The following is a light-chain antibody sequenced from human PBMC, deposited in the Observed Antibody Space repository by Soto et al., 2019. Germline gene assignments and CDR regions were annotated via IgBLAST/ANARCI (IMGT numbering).Light chain of an antibody. J-gene: IGLJ1*01. CDR3: ATWDDSRNGYV. V-gene: IGLV1-44*01. CDR1: ISNIGSNT. CDR2: DND. Sequence: QSVLSEPPSSSGTPGRRVTISAYGSISNIGSNTVSWYQQVPGTAPKLLIYDNDERPSGVPGRFSGSKSGTSASLAISGLQSEDEADYYCATWDDSRNGYVFGPGTKVNVL.